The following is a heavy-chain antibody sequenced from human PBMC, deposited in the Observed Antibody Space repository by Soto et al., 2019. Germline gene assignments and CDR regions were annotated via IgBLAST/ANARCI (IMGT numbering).Heavy chain of an antibody. CDR1: GGSFSGYY. CDR3: ARSYTAPPDSSSWPDTYNWFDP. V-gene: IGHV4-34*01. Sequence: PSETLSLTCAVYGGSFSGYYWSWIRQPPGKGLEWIGEINHSGSTNYNPSLKSRVTISVDTSKNQFSLKLSSVTAADTAVYYCARSYTAPPDSSSWPDTYNWFDPWGQGTLVTVSS. CDR2: INHSGST. D-gene: IGHD6-13*01. J-gene: IGHJ5*02.